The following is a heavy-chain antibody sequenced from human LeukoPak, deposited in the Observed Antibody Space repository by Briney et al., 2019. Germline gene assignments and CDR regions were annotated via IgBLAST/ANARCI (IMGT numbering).Heavy chain of an antibody. CDR1: GGSISSYY. D-gene: IGHD3-10*01. CDR3: ARGTSSEYYGSGSYYIPRLDY. J-gene: IGHJ4*02. CDR2: IYYSGST. V-gene: IGHV4-59*01. Sequence: SETLSLTCTVSGGSISSYYWSWIRQPPGKGLEWIGYIYYSGSTNYNPSLKSRVTISVDTSKNQFSLKLSSVTAADTAVYYCARGTSSEYYGSGSYYIPRLDYWGQGTLVTVSS.